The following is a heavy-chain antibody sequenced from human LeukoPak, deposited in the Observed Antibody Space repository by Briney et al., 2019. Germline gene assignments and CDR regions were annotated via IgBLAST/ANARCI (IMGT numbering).Heavy chain of an antibody. CDR2: INHSGST. CDR3: ARYAGSDRLWFGEGWFDP. J-gene: IGHJ5*02. D-gene: IGHD3-10*01. Sequence: SETLSLTCAVYGGSFSGYYWSWIRQPPGKGLEWIGEINHSGSTNYNPSLQSRVTISVDTFKNQFSLKLSSVTAADTAGYYYARYAGSDRLWFGEGWFDPWGQGTLVTVSS. CDR1: GGSFSGYY. V-gene: IGHV4-34*01.